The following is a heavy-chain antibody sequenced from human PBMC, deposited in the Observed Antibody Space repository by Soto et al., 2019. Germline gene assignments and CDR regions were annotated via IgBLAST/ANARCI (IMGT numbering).Heavy chain of an antibody. D-gene: IGHD3-22*01. CDR3: ARHASDSSGYMDY. Sequence: SETLSLTCTVSGGSISSSSYYWGWIRQPPGKGLEWIGSIYYSGSTYYNPSLKSRVTISVDTSKNHFSLKLSSVTAADTAVYYCARHASDSSGYMDYWGQGTLVTVSS. J-gene: IGHJ4*02. V-gene: IGHV4-39*01. CDR2: IYYSGST. CDR1: GGSISSSSYY.